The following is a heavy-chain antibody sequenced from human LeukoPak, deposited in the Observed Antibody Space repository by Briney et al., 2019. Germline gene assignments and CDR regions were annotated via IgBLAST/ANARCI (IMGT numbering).Heavy chain of an antibody. CDR3: ARATYDFWSGSPSEYYSDY. D-gene: IGHD3-3*01. J-gene: IGHJ4*02. CDR2: IYYSGST. Sequence: PSQTLSLTCTVSGGSISSGDYYWSWIRQPPGKGLEWIGYIYYSGSTYYNPSLKSRVTISVDTSKNQFSLKLSSVTAADTAVYYCARATYDFWSGSPSEYYSDYWGQGTLVTVSS. CDR1: GGSISSGDYY. V-gene: IGHV4-30-4*01.